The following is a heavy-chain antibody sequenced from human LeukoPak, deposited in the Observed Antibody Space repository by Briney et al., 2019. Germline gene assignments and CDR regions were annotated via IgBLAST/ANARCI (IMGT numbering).Heavy chain of an antibody. CDR3: ASVYYDFWSGHNWFDP. CDR2: IYYSGST. D-gene: IGHD3-3*01. Sequence: SETLSLTCTVSGGSISSYYWSWIRQPPGKGLEWIGYIYYSGSTYYNPSLKSRVTISVDTSKNQFSLKLSSVTAADTAVYYCASVYYDFWSGHNWFDPWGQGTLVTVSS. J-gene: IGHJ5*02. V-gene: IGHV4-59*01. CDR1: GGSISSYY.